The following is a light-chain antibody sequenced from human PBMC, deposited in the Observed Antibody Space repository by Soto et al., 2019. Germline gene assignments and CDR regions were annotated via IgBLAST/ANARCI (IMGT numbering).Light chain of an antibody. J-gene: IGKJ2*01. Sequence: EIVVTQSPATLSLSPGERATLSCRASQSISSFLTWYQHKPDQAPRLLIYDASKRATGIPARFSGSGSGTDFTLTISSLEPEDFGVYYCQQRSNWYTFGPGTKLEIK. V-gene: IGKV3-11*01. CDR3: QQRSNWYT. CDR2: DAS. CDR1: QSISSF.